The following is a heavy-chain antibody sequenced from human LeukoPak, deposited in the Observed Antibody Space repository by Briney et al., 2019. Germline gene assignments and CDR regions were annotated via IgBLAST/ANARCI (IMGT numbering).Heavy chain of an antibody. J-gene: IGHJ4*02. D-gene: IGHD6-13*01. CDR2: ISWNSSTI. CDR3: AMGIAAAGTLGY. CDR1: GFTFDDYA. V-gene: IGHV3-9*01. Sequence: GGSLRLSCAASGFTFDDYAMHWVRQAPGKGLEWVSGISWNSSTIYYADSVKGRFTISRDNAKNSLYLQMNSLRAEDTAVYYCAMGIAAAGTLGYWGQGTLVTVSS.